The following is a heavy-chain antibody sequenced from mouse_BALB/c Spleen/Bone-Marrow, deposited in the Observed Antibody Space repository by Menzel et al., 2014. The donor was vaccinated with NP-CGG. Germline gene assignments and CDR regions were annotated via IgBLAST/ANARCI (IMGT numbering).Heavy chain of an antibody. CDR2: ISGGGSYT. CDR1: GFTFSNYG. Sequence: EVTLAESGAGLVKSGGSLKLSCAASGFTFSNYGMSWVRQTPEKRLEWVATISGGGSYTFYSDSVKGRFTISRDNAKNNLYLQLSSLRSEDTALYYCARHAYYDQTEVSFVYWGQGTLVTVSA. V-gene: IGHV5-9-2*01. J-gene: IGHJ3*01. CDR3: ARHAYYDQTEVSFVY. D-gene: IGHD2-4*01.